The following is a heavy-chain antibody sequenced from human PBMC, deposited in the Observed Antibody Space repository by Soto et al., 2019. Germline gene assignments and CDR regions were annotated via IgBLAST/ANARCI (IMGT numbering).Heavy chain of an antibody. CDR2: ISSSSSYT. CDR1: GFTFSDYY. V-gene: IGHV3-11*06. Sequence: GSLRLSCAASGFTFSDYYMSWIRQAPGKGLEWVSYISSSSSYTNYADSVKGRFTISRDNAKNSLYLQMNSLRAEDTAVYYCARARDKGGSLHQKYGMDVWGQGTTVTVSS. J-gene: IGHJ6*02. D-gene: IGHD2-15*01. CDR3: ARARDKGGSLHQKYGMDV.